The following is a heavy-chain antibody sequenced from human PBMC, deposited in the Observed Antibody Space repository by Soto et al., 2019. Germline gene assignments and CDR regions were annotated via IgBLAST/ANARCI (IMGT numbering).Heavy chain of an antibody. V-gene: IGHV4-4*02. J-gene: IGHJ4*02. CDR3: ARSTSNYDILTGYYPDYFDY. D-gene: IGHD3-9*01. CDR1: GGSISSSNW. Sequence: SETLSLTCAVSGGSISSSNWWSWVRQPPGKGLEWIGEIYHSGSTNYNPSLKSRVTISVDKSKNQFSLKLSSVTAADTAVYYCARSTSNYDILTGYYPDYFDYWGQGTLVTVSS. CDR2: IYHSGST.